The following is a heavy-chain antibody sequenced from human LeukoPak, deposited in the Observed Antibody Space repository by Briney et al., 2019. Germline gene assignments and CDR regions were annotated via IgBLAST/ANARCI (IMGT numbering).Heavy chain of an antibody. CDR2: IIPIFGTA. J-gene: IGHJ5*02. D-gene: IGHD3-10*01. Sequence: GASVKVSCKASGGTFSSYAISWVRQAPGQGLEWMGGIIPIFGTANYAQKFQGRVTMTEDTSTDTAYMELSSLRSEDTAVFYCVSDPITMIRGVIIGGFDPWGQGTLVTVSS. CDR3: VSDPITMIRGVIIGGFDP. CDR1: GGTFSSYA. V-gene: IGHV1-69*06.